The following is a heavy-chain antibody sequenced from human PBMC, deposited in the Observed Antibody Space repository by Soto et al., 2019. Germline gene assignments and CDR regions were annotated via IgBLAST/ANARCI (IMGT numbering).Heavy chain of an antibody. CDR3: ARRHCDPSSAAGFDY. D-gene: IGHD2-15*01. J-gene: IGHJ4*02. V-gene: IGHV1-18*01. CDR1: GYIFTDFS. Sequence: QIQLVQSGAEVQRPGASVKVSCKASGYIFTDFSISWVRQAPGQGLEWIGWIGTYSGRSDSAQKVRGRLTMTTDTSTTTAYMELRSLRFDDTAVYYCARRHCDPSSAAGFDYLGQGTLVSVSS. CDR2: IGTYSGRS.